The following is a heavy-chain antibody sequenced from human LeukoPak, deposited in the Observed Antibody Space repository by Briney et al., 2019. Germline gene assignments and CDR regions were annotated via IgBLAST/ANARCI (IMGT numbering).Heavy chain of an antibody. CDR3: AGDSVLGYFDWTNWFDP. CDR1: GYTFTGYY. CDR2: INPNSGGT. D-gene: IGHD3-9*01. V-gene: IGHV1-2*02. Sequence: ASVKVSCKASGYTFTGYYMHWVRQAPGQGLEWMGWINPNSGGTNYAQKFQGRVTMTRDTSISTAYMELSRLRSDDTAVYYCAGDSVLGYFDWTNWFDPWGQGTLVTVSS. J-gene: IGHJ5*02.